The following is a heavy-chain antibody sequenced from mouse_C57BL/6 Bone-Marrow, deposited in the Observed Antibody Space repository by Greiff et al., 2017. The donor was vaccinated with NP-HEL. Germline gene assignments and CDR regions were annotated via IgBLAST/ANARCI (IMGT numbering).Heavy chain of an antibody. CDR1: GFSLTSYG. CDR3: ASMITTTRYYAMDY. CDR2: IWSGGST. J-gene: IGHJ4*01. Sequence: QVQLQQSGPGLVQPSQSLSITCTVSGFSLTSYGVHWVRQSPGKGLEWLGVIWSGGSTDYNAAFISRRSISKDNSKSQDFFKMNSLQADDTAIYYCASMITTTRYYAMDYWGQGTSVTVSS. V-gene: IGHV2-2*01. D-gene: IGHD2-4*01.